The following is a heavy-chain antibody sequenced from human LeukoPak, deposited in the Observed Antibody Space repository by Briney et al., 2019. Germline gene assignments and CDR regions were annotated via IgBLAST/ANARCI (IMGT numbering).Heavy chain of an antibody. V-gene: IGHV1-2*02. Sequence: ASVKVSCKASGYTFTGYYMHWVRQAPGQGLEWMGWINPNSGGTNYAQKFQGRVTMTRDTSISTAYMELSRLRSDDTAVYYCARAYCGGDCYHFDYWGQGTLVTVSS. CDR1: GYTFTGYY. D-gene: IGHD2-21*02. CDR3: ARAYCGGDCYHFDY. CDR2: INPNSGGT. J-gene: IGHJ4*02.